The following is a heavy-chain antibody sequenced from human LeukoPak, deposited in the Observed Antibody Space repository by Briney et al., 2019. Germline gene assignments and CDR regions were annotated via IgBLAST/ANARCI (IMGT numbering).Heavy chain of an antibody. Sequence: PSETLSLTCAVYGGSFSGYYWSWIRQPPGKGLEWIGYIYHSGSTYYNPSLKSRVTISVDRSKNQFSLKLSSVTAADTAVYYCARRVSGLYWYFDLWGRGTLVTVSS. CDR1: GGSFSGYY. CDR3: ARRVSGLYWYFDL. J-gene: IGHJ2*01. V-gene: IGHV4-34*01. D-gene: IGHD1-26*01. CDR2: IYHSGST.